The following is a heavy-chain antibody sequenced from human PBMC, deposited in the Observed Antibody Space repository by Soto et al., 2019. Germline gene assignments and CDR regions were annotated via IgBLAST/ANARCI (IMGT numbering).Heavy chain of an antibody. J-gene: IGHJ4*02. CDR2: LSVSGDTT. CDR3: VKDLKQGYAPGYFDS. CDR1: GFTFTNYA. D-gene: IGHD5-12*01. Sequence: GGSLRLSCAASGFTFTNYAMTWARQAPGRGLERVSTLSVSGDTTYYADSVKGRFTISRDNSKNTLHLQMNSLRVVDTAIYHCVKDLKQGYAPGYFDSWGQGTLVTVS. V-gene: IGHV3-23*01.